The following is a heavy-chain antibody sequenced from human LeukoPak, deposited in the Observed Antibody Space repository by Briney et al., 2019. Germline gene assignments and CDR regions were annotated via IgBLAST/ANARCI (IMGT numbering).Heavy chain of an antibody. CDR3: ARRPHSSGYHKLDY. CDR1: GFTFSSYS. V-gene: IGHV3-21*04. Sequence: GGSLRLSCAASGFTFSSYSMNWVRQAPGKGLEWVSSISSSSSYIYYADSVKGRFTISRDNAKNSLYLQMNSLRAEDTAVYYCARRPHSSGYHKLDYWGQGTLVTVST. D-gene: IGHD3-22*01. CDR2: ISSSSSYI. J-gene: IGHJ4*02.